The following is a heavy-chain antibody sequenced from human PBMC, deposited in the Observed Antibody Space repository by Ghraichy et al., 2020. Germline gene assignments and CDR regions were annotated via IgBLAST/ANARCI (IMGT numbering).Heavy chain of an antibody. CDR2: IYSSGSI. D-gene: IGHD3-22*01. Sequence: ESLSLTCTVSGGSISSYYWSWIRQPAGKGLEWIGRIYSSGSINYNPSLQSRVTLSLDTSKTQFSLRLTSVTAADTAVYYCARVDQRGGYADRWGQGTLVTVSS. CDR1: GGSISSYY. J-gene: IGHJ4*02. CDR3: ARVDQRGGYADR. V-gene: IGHV4-4*07.